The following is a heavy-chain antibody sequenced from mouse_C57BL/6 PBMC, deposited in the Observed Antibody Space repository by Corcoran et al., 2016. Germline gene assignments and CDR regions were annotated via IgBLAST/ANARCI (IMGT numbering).Heavy chain of an antibody. CDR3: ARFPAQAPPYAMDY. J-gene: IGHJ4*01. Sequence: QIQLVQSGPELKKTGETVKISCKASGYTFTTYGMSWVKQAPGKGLKWMGWINTYSGVPTYADDFKGRFAFSLETSASTAYLQINNLKNEDTATYFCARFPAQAPPYAMDYWGQGTSVTVSS. D-gene: IGHD3-2*02. CDR2: INTYSGVP. V-gene: IGHV9-3*01. CDR1: GYTFTTYG.